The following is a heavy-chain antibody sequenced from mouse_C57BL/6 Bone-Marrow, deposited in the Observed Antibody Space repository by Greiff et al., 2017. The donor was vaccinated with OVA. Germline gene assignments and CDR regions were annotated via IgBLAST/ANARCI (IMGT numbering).Heavy chain of an antibody. Sequence: QVHVKQSGAELARPGASVKLSCKASGYTFTSYGISWVKQRTGQGLEWIGEIYPRSGNTYYNEKFKGKATLTADNSSSTAYMELRSLTSEDSAVYFCARRGFHWYFDVWGTGTTVTVSS. CDR3: ARRGFHWYFDV. V-gene: IGHV1-81*01. CDR1: GYTFTSYG. CDR2: IYPRSGNT. J-gene: IGHJ1*03.